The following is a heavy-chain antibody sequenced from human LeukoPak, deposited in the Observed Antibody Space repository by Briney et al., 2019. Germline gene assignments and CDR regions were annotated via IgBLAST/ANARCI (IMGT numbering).Heavy chain of an antibody. J-gene: IGHJ4*02. CDR1: GFSFSTYS. V-gene: IGHV3-48*04. CDR3: ATDSPETAAFDY. CDR2: IVGSSSTI. D-gene: IGHD1-1*01. Sequence: GGSLRLSCAASGFSFSTYSMNRVRQAAGKGLEWVSYIVGSSSTIYYADSVKGRFTISRDNAKNSLYLQMDSLRAEDTAVYYCATDSPETAAFDYWGQGTLVTVSS.